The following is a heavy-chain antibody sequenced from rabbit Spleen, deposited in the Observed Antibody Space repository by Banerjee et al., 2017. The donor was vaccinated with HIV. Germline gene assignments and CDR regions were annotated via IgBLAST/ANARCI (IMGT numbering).Heavy chain of an antibody. CDR1: GFSFSNKAV. CDR3: ARDLPGVIGWNFGW. J-gene: IGHJ4*01. CDR2: INAVTGKA. Sequence: QEQLVESGGGLVKPEGSLTLTCKASGFSFSNKAVMCWVRQAPGKGLEWIACINAVTGKAVYASWAKGRYTFSKTSSTTVTLEMTSLTAADTATYFCARDLPGVIGWNFGWWGPGTLVTVS. D-gene: IGHD1-1*01. V-gene: IGHV1S45*01.